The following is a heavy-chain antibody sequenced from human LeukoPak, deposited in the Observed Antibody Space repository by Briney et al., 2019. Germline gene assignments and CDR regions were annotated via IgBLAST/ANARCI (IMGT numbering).Heavy chain of an antibody. J-gene: IGHJ4*02. D-gene: IGHD3-10*01. CDR1: GFTFSGSA. CDR3: TSRRFGPGYYFDY. V-gene: IGHV3-73*01. CDR2: IRSKANSYAT. Sequence: PGGSLRLSCAASGFTFSGSAMHWVRQASGKGLEWVGRIRSKANSYATAYAASVKGRFTISRDYSKNTAYLQMNSLKTEDTAVYYCTSRRFGPGYYFDYWGQGTLVTVSS.